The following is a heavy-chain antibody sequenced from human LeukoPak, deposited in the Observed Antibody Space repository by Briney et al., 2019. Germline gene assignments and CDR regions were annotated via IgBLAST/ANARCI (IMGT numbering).Heavy chain of an antibody. CDR1: GYTFTNYW. D-gene: IGHD6-13*01. V-gene: IGHV5-51*01. CDR2: IYPDYSDT. Sequence: GASLKISCKGSGYTFTNYWIGWVRQLPGKGLEWMGIIYPDYSDTRSSPSFQGQVTMSADKSISTAYLQWSSLKASDTAMYFCARGRDSSSWSDFDYWGQGTLVTVSS. J-gene: IGHJ4*02. CDR3: ARGRDSSSWSDFDY.